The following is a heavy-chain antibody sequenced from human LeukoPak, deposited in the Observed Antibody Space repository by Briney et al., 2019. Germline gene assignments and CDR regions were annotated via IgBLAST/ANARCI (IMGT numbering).Heavy chain of an antibody. CDR2: ISGSGGRT. Sequence: PGGSLRLSCAASGFSFSSYAMSWVRQAPGKGLEWVSTISGSGGRTYYPDSVKGRFTISRDNSKNTLYLQMNNLRAEDTAVYYCAKGNKGGMIVPGERPKYFQEWGQGTLVTVSS. CDR1: GFSFSSYA. J-gene: IGHJ1*01. V-gene: IGHV3-23*01. D-gene: IGHD3-10*01. CDR3: AKGNKGGMIVPGERPKYFQE.